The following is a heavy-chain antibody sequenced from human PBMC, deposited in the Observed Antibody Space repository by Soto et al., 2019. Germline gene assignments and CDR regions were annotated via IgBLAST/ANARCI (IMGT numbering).Heavy chain of an antibody. D-gene: IGHD3-3*01. CDR2: LSYGAKNK. J-gene: IGHJ4*02. Sequence: QVLLVGSGGGVVQPGGSLRLSCAASGFTFSASVMHWVRQAPGKGLEWMAILSYGAKNKYYADSVKGRFTISRDISESTLYLQMDSLRTEDTAVYYCVREEFEDGRGHFTNWGQGTLVSVSS. V-gene: IGHV3-30*03. CDR1: GFTFSASV. CDR3: VREEFEDGRGHFTN.